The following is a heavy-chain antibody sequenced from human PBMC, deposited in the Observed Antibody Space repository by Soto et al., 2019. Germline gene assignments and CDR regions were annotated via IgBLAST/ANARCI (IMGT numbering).Heavy chain of an antibody. CDR1: GFTFSNAW. V-gene: IGHV3-15*07. J-gene: IGHJ6*02. Sequence: EVQLVESGGGLVKPGGSLRLSCAASGFTFSNAWMNWVRQAPGKGLEWVGRIKSKTDDGTTDYAAPVKGRFTISRDGSKNILYLQMNSLKTEDTAVYYCTTDKRVSGSYSYYGMDVWGQGTTVTVSS. D-gene: IGHD3-10*01. CDR2: IKSKTDDGTT. CDR3: TTDKRVSGSYSYYGMDV.